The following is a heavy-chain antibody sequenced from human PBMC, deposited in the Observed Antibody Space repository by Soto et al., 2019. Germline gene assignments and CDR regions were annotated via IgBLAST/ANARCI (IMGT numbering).Heavy chain of an antibody. Sequence: EVQVSESGGGSVQPGGSLRLSCIVSGFSYAGYALAWVRQAPGKGREWVAAVSGGGGSTYYADSVKGRFSISRDLSGTLIYLQIHSLTAGDTAVYYCAKTQNFNGYYPGLDSWGQGTWVSVSS. CDR1: GFSYAGYA. CDR3: AKTQNFNGYYPGLDS. V-gene: IGHV3-23*01. CDR2: VSGGGGST. D-gene: IGHD3-3*01. J-gene: IGHJ4*02.